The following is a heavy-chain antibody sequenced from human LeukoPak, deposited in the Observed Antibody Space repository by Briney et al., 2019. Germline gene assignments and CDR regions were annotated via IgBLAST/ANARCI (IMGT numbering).Heavy chain of an antibody. CDR1: GYTLTELS. J-gene: IGHJ6*04. CDR3: ATGAPKWELRPYYYYGMDV. Sequence: ASVNVSCKVSGYTLTELSMHWVRQAPGKGLEWMGVFDPEDGETIYAQKFQGRVTMTEDTSTDTAYMELSSLRSEDTAVYYCATGAPKWELRPYYYYGMDVWGKGTTVTVCS. D-gene: IGHD1-26*01. CDR2: FDPEDGET. V-gene: IGHV1-24*01.